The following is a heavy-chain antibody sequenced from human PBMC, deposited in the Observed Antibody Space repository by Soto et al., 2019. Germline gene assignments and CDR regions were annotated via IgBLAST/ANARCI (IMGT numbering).Heavy chain of an antibody. D-gene: IGHD6-13*01. CDR3: AKGAQQLALGY. Sequence: QVQLVESGGGVVQPGRSLRLSCAASGFTFSSYGMHWVRQAPGKGLEWVAVISYDGSNKYYADSVKGRFTISRDNSKNTLYLQMNSLRAEDTAVYYCAKGAQQLALGYWGQGTLVTVSS. V-gene: IGHV3-30*18. J-gene: IGHJ4*02. CDR2: ISYDGSNK. CDR1: GFTFSSYG.